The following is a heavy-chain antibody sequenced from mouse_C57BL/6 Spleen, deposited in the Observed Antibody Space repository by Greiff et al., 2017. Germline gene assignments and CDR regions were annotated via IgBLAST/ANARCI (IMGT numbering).Heavy chain of an antibody. CDR1: GFTFSSYA. J-gene: IGHJ3*01. Sequence: EVKLMESGGGLVKPGGSLKLSCAASGFTFSSYAMSWVRQTPEKRLEWVATISDGGSYTYYPDNVKGRFTISRDNAKNNLYLQMSHLKSEDTAMYYCAREGITTVVPCAYWGQGTLVTVSA. CDR3: AREGITTVVPCAY. D-gene: IGHD1-1*01. CDR2: ISDGGSYT. V-gene: IGHV5-4*01.